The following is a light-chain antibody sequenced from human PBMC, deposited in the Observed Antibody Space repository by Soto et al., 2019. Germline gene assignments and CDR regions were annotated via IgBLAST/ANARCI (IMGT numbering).Light chain of an antibody. CDR1: QTLRRTY. CDR3: HQYDNAPQT. J-gene: IGKJ2*01. Sequence: VLTQSLGTLSLSPGERATLSCRASQTLRRTYIAWYQQKPGQAPRVLIYGASKRATGIPDRCSGSGSGTDFSLTSSRLEPEDFAVYYCHQYDNAPQTYGQGTKVDI. V-gene: IGKV3-20*01. CDR2: GAS.